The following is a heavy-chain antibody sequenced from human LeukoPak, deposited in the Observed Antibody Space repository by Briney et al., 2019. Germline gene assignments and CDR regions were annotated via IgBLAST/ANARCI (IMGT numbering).Heavy chain of an antibody. Sequence: GGSLRLYCAASGFTFSSYSMNWVRQAPGKGLEWVSSISSSSSYIYYADSVEGRFTISRDNAKDSLYLQMNSLRAEDTAVYYCARERKAGLDYWGQGTLVTVSS. J-gene: IGHJ4*02. D-gene: IGHD6-19*01. CDR2: ISSSSSYI. CDR1: GFTFSSYS. CDR3: ARERKAGLDY. V-gene: IGHV3-21*01.